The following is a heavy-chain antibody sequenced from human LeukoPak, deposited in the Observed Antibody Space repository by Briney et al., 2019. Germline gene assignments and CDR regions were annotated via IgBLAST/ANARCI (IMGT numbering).Heavy chain of an antibody. CDR3: ARGVVAARSWFDP. CDR1: GGSISSYY. V-gene: IGHV4-59*01. J-gene: IGHJ5*02. D-gene: IGHD2-15*01. CDR2: IYYSGST. Sequence: SSEALSLTCTVSGGSISSYYWSCIRQPPGKGLEWIGYIYYSGSTNYNPSLKSRVTISVDTSKNQFSLKLSSVTAADTAVYYCARGVVAARSWFDPWGQGTLVTVSS.